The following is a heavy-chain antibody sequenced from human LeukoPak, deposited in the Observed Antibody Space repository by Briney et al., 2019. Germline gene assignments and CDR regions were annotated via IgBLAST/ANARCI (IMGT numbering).Heavy chain of an antibody. J-gene: IGHJ4*02. Sequence: PGGSLRLSCAASGFTFSDYYMSWIRQAPGKGLEWVSYISSSSSYTYYAASVKGRFTISRDNSKNTLFLQMNSLRAEDTALYYCARDRALPATGYYFDYWGQGTRVTVSS. V-gene: IGHV3-11*05. CDR1: GFTFSDYY. CDR3: ARDRALPATGYYFDY. CDR2: ISSSSSYT. D-gene: IGHD2-2*01.